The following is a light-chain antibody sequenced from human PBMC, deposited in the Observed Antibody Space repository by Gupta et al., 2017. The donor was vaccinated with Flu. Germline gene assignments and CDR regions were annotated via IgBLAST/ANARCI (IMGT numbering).Light chain of an antibody. V-gene: IGLV3-21*02. CDR3: QVWESSSDHLYV. Sequence: SYVLTQPPSVSVAPGPTARITCGGNNIGTKSVHWYQQKPGQAPVLVVYDDSDRPSGIPERISGSNSENAATLTINRVEAGDEADYYCQVWESSSDHLYVFGSGTRVIVV. J-gene: IGLJ1*01. CDR2: DDS. CDR1: NIGTKS.